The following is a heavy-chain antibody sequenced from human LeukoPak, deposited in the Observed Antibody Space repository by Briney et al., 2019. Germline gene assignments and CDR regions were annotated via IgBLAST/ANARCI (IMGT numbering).Heavy chain of an antibody. CDR3: ARAGYSSSWNNPTQFDY. CDR2: INHSGST. J-gene: IGHJ4*02. CDR1: GGSFSGYY. Sequence: SETLSLTCAVYGGSFSGYYWSWIRQPPGKGLEWIGGINHSGSTNYNPSLKSRVTISVDTSKNQFSLKLSSVTAADTAVYYCARAGYSSSWNNPTQFDYWGQGTLVTVSS. V-gene: IGHV4-34*01. D-gene: IGHD6-13*01.